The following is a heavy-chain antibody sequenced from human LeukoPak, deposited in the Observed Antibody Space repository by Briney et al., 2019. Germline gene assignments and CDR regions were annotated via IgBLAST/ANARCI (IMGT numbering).Heavy chain of an antibody. D-gene: IGHD3-22*01. V-gene: IGHV3-21*01. J-gene: IGHJ4*02. Sequence: GGSLRLSCAASGFTFSTYSMNWVRQAPGKGLEWVSSITSSSSYVYYADSVRGRFTISRDHANKSLFLQMNSLRVDDTAVYYCARGSRGYYYFSDYWGQGTLVTVSS. CDR1: GFTFSTYS. CDR3: ARGSRGYYYFSDY. CDR2: ITSSSSYV.